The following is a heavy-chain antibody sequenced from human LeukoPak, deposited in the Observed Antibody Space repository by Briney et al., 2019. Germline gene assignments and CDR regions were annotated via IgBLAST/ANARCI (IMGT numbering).Heavy chain of an antibody. Sequence: SETLSLTCTVSGGSIRSDFHYWDWIRPPPGKGLEWIGSILYTGGSWVKPSLKSRASISVDTSRNQFSLTLHSVNAIDTALYYCTRRASGSGGTQAGMDVWGQGTTVTVSS. CDR2: ILYTGGS. CDR1: GGSIRSDFHY. CDR3: TRRASGSGGTQAGMDV. D-gene: IGHD2-15*01. V-gene: IGHV4-39*01. J-gene: IGHJ6*02.